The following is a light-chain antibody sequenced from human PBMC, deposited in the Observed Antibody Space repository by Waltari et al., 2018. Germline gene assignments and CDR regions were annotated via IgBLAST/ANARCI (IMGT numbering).Light chain of an antibody. Sequence: DIQLTQSPSSLSASVGDRVTITCRASQSISSYLNWYQQKPGKAPKHLIYAASSLQSGVPSRFSGVGSGTDFTLTISSLQPEAFATYYCQQSYSTLSITCGKGTPLEIK. CDR1: QSISSY. J-gene: IGKJ5*01. V-gene: IGKV1-39*01. CDR2: AAS. CDR3: QQSYSTLSIT.